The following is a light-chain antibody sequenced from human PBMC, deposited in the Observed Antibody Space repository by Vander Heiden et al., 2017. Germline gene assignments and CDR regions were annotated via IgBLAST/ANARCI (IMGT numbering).Light chain of an antibody. CDR1: SSDVGSYNF. CDR3: CSYAGSTTFVV. Sequence: QSALTQPASVSGSPGQSSTISCTGTSSDVGSYNFVSWYQQYPGRAPKLMIYEVTKRPSGVSNRFSGSKSGNTASLTISGLQAEDEADYYCCSYAGSTTFVVFGGGTKLTVL. CDR2: EVT. V-gene: IGLV2-23*02. J-gene: IGLJ2*01.